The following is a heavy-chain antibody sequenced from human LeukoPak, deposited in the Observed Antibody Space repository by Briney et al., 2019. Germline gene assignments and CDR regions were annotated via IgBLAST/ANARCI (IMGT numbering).Heavy chain of an antibody. D-gene: IGHD6-13*01. J-gene: IGHJ4*02. V-gene: IGHV3-30-3*01. CDR2: ISYDGSNK. CDR3: ARLGSSWQLDY. CDR1: GFTFSSYA. Sequence: GGSLRLSCVASGFTFSSYAMHWVRQAPGEGLEWVAVISYDGSNKNYADSVKGRFTISRDKSKNTLYLQMTSLGAEDTAVYYCARLGSSWQLDYWGQGTLVTVSS.